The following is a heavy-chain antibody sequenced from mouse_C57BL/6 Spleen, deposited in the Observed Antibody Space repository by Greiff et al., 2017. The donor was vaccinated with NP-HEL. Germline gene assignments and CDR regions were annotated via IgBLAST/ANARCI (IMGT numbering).Heavy chain of an antibody. J-gene: IGHJ2*01. CDR1: GYTFTSYW. Sequence: QVQLKQPGAELVMPGASVKLSCKASGYTFTSYWMHWVKQRPGQGLEWIGEIDPSDSYTNYNQKFKGKSTLTVDKSSSKAYMQLSSLTSEDSAVYYCARIDGNYDFEYWGQGTTLTVSS. V-gene: IGHV1-69*01. CDR3: ARIDGNYDFEY. CDR2: IDPSDSYT. D-gene: IGHD2-1*01.